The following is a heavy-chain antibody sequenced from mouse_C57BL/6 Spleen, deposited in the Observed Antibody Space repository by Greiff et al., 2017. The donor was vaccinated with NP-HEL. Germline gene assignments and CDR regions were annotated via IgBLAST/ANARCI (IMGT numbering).Heavy chain of an antibody. J-gene: IGHJ1*03. D-gene: IGHD2-4*01. CDR1: GYTFTDYE. V-gene: IGHV1-15*01. CDR2: IDPETGGT. Sequence: QVQLQQSGAELVRPGASVTLSCKASGYTFTDYEMHWVKQTPVHGLEWIGAIDPETGGTAYNQKFKGKAILTADKSSSTAYMELRSLTSEDSAVYYCTREGIYYDYGGYFDVWGTGTTVTVSS. CDR3: TREGIYYDYGGYFDV.